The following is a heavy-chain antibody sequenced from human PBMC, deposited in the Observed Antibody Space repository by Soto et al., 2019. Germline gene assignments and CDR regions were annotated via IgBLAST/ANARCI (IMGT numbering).Heavy chain of an antibody. CDR1: GGTISSYA. D-gene: IGHD2-15*01. V-gene: IGHV1-69*13. CDR2: IIPIFGTA. CDR3: ARVRGGGSEYFFDY. Sequence: SVKVSCKASGGTISSYAIIWVRQAPGQGLEWMGGIIPIFGTANYAQKFQGRVTITADESTSTAYMELSSLRSDDTAVYYCARVRGGGSEYFFDYWGQGTLVTVSS. J-gene: IGHJ4*02.